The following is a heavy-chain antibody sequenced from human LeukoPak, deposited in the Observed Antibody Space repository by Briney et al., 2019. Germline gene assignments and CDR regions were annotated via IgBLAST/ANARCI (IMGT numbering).Heavy chain of an antibody. CDR1: GFTFSSYG. CDR2: ISYDGSNK. V-gene: IGHV3-30*18. J-gene: IGHJ6*04. D-gene: IGHD3-10*01. CDR3: AKDPWFGEPQFYYYYYYGMDV. Sequence: PGRSLRLSCAASGFTFSSYGMHWVRKAPGKGLEWVAVISYDGSNKYYADSVKGRFTISRDNSKNTLYLQMNSLRAEDTAVYYCAKDPWFGEPQFYYYYYYGMDVWGKGTTVTVSS.